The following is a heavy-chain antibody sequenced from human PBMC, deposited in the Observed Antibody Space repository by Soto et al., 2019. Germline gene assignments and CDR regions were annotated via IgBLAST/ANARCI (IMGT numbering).Heavy chain of an antibody. J-gene: IGHJ5*02. CDR3: AKEIRGYYYDSNNWFDP. D-gene: IGHD3-22*01. CDR1: GFTFSSYA. Sequence: WSLRLSCAASGFTFSSYAMSWVRQAPGKGLEWVSAISGSGGSTYYADSVKGRFTISRDNSKNTLYLQMNSLRAEDTAVYYCAKEIRGYYYDSNNWFDPWGQGTLVTVSS. V-gene: IGHV3-23*01. CDR2: ISGSGGST.